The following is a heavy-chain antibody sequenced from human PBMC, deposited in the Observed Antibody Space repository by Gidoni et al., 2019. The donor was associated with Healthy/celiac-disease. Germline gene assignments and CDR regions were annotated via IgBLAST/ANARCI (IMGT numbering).Heavy chain of an antibody. J-gene: IGHJ4*02. D-gene: IGHD2-8*01. V-gene: IGHV4-39*01. Sequence: QLQLQESGPGLVKPSETLSLTCTVSGGSISSSSYYWGWIRQPPGKGLEWIGSLYYSGSTYYNPSLKSRVTISVDTSKNQFSLKLSSVTAADTAVYYCARLAGYCTNGVCYYFDYWGQGTLVTVSS. CDR2: LYYSGST. CDR3: ARLAGYCTNGVCYYFDY. CDR1: GGSISSSSYY.